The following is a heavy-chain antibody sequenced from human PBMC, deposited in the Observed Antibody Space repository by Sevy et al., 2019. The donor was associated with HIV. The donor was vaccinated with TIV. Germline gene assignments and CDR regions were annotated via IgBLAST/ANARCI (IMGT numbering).Heavy chain of an antibody. V-gene: IGHV4-59*12. J-gene: IGHJ5*02. CDR3: ARGSSSWYP. CDR2: IYYNGST. D-gene: IGHD6-13*01. Sequence: SETLSLTCTVSGGSISSFYWTWIRQPPGKGLEWIGYIYYNGSTNYNPSPKSQVTISVDTSKNEFSLKLSSVTAAGTAVYYCARGSSSWYPWGQGTLVTVSS. CDR1: GGSISSFY.